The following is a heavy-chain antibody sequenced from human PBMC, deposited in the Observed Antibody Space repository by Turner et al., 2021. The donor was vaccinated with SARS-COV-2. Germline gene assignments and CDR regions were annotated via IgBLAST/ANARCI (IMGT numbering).Heavy chain of an antibody. CDR3: AGVSSSSWNFDY. CDR2: IKQDGSEK. J-gene: IGHJ4*02. D-gene: IGHD6-13*01. CDR1: GFTFSIYW. V-gene: IGHV3-7*01. Sequence: EVQLVVSGGGLVQAGASLRSSCAASGFTFSIYWMSWVRQAPGKGLEWVANIKQDGSEKYYVDSVKGRFTISRDNAKNSLYLQRNSLRAEDTAVYYCAGVSSSSWNFDYWGQGTLVTVSS.